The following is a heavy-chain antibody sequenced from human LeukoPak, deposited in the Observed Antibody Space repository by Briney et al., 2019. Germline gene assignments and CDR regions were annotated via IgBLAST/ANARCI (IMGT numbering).Heavy chain of an antibody. CDR1: GGSISSGSYY. CDR3: ARKNYHDAFDI. Sequence: SQTLSLTCTVSGGSISSGSYYWSWIRQPPGKGLEWIGYIYYSGSTNYNPSLKSRVTISVDTSKNQFSLKLSSVTAADTAVYYCARKNYHDAFDIWGQGTMVTVSS. V-gene: IGHV4-61*01. J-gene: IGHJ3*02. D-gene: IGHD5-24*01. CDR2: IYYSGST.